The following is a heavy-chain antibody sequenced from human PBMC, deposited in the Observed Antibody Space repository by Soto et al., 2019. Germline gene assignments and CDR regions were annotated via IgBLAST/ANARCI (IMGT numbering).Heavy chain of an antibody. D-gene: IGHD6-25*01. V-gene: IGHV1-69*12. CDR2: IIPLFSRA. J-gene: IGHJ2*01. CDR1: GGTFSSYA. CDR3: AQTLGLAAAGPGRFDL. Sequence: QVQLVQSGAEVKKPGSSVKVSCKASGGTFSSYAISWVRQAPGQGLEWMGGIIPLFSRANYAQKFQGRVTITAAASTSTAYMELSSLRSEDTAVYYCAQTLGLAAAGPGRFDLWGRGTLVTVSS.